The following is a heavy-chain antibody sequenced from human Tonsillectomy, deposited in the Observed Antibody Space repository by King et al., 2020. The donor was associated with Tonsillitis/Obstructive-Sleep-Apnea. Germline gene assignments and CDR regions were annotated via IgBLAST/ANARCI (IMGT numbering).Heavy chain of an antibody. CDR1: GGSVSSGRYY. CDR2: IYYSGTT. CDR3: ARELKRTCCGGYCPSAFHI. D-gene: IGHD2-21*01. V-gene: IGHV4-61*01. J-gene: IGHJ3*02. Sequence: QLQESGPGLVKPSETLSLTCTVSGGSVSSGRYYWSWIRQPPGKGLEWIGYIYYSGTTKYNPSLKSRVTLSVDTSKNQFSLKLSSVTAADTAVYYCARELKRTCCGGYCPSAFHIWGQGTVVTVSS.